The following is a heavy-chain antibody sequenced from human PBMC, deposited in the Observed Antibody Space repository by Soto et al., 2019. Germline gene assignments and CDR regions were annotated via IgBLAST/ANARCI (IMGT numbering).Heavy chain of an antibody. J-gene: IGHJ4*02. Sequence: QVQLVESGGGVVQPGRSLRLSCAASGFTFSSYGMRWVRQAPGKGLEWVAVISNDGSKKYYADSVKGRFTFSKDNSNNTLYLQLNSLIAEDTAVYYCAKDRDEVSDYWGLQTL. CDR3: AKDRDEVSDY. V-gene: IGHV3-30*18. CDR1: GFTFSSYG. CDR2: ISNDGSKK.